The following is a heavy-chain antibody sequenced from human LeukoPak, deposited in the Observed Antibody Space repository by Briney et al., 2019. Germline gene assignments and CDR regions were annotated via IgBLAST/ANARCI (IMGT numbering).Heavy chain of an antibody. CDR1: GYTFTSYG. CDR3: ARVAIRSGSYRATCFDY. D-gene: IGHD1-26*01. V-gene: IGHV1-18*01. CDR2: ISAYNGNT. J-gene: IGHJ4*02. Sequence: ASVKVSCKASGYTFTSYGISWVRQAPGQGLEWMGWISAYNGNTNYAQKLQGRGTMTTDTSTSTAYMELRSLRSDDTAVYYCARVAIRSGSYRATCFDYWGQGTLVTVSS.